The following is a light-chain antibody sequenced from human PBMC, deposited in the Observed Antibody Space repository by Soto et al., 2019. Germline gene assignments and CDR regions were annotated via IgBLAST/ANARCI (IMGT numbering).Light chain of an antibody. Sequence: DIQMTQSPSSVSASVGDRVTITCRASQGIGSWLGWYQQKPGKAPKLLIYAAASLQSGVPSRFSATFSGTEFTLTSSSLHPEVLATYFCHQANSFPLTFGPGTKVDLK. J-gene: IGKJ3*01. CDR1: QGIGSW. CDR3: HQANSFPLT. V-gene: IGKV1-12*01. CDR2: AAA.